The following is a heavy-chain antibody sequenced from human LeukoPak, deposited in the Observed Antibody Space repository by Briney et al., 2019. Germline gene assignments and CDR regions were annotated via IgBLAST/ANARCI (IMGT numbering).Heavy chain of an antibody. D-gene: IGHD3-10*02. CDR3: ARDVRSGFVAY. J-gene: IGHJ4*02. CDR1: GFTFSSYA. V-gene: IGHV3-33*01. CDR2: IWYDGSNK. Sequence: SGGSLRLSCAASGFTFSSYAMHWVRQAPGKGLEWVAVIWYDGSNKYYADSVKGRFTISRDSAKNQLYLQMNSLRAEDTAVYYCARDVRSGFVAYWGQGTLVTLHS.